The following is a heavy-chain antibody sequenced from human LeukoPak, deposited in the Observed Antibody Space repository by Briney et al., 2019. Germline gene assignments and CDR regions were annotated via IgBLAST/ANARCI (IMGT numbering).Heavy chain of an antibody. Sequence: ASVKVSCKASGYTFTGYYMHWVRQAPGQGLEWMGWINPNSGGTNYAQKLQGRVTMTTDTSTSTAYMELRSLRSDDTAVYYCARVGPDSSGYYYGWFDPWGQGTLVTVSS. CDR2: INPNSGGT. CDR3: ARVGPDSSGYYYGWFDP. J-gene: IGHJ5*02. CDR1: GYTFTGYY. D-gene: IGHD3-22*01. V-gene: IGHV1-2*02.